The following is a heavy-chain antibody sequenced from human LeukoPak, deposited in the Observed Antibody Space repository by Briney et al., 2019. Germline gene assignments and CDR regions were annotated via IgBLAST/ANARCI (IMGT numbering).Heavy chain of an antibody. Sequence: PGGSLRLSCAASGFAFSNYDFHWVRQVTGKRLEWVSGIGTTGDTYYPASVKGRFTISREKARNSLYLQMNSLRAGDTAVYYCVRVNWLHYSGMDVWGQGTTVTVSS. CDR3: VRVNWLHYSGMDV. CDR1: GFAFSNYD. V-gene: IGHV3-13*01. J-gene: IGHJ6*02. D-gene: IGHD5-12*01. CDR2: IGTTGDT.